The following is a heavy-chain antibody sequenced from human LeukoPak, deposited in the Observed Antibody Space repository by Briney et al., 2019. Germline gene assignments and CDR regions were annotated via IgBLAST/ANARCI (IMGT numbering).Heavy chain of an antibody. Sequence: ASVKVSCKASGYTFTGYGISWVRQAPGQGLEWMGWISAYNGNTNYAQKLQGRVTMTTDTSTSTAYMELRSLRSDDTAVYYCASHNIVAPCDSSGYYAFDIWGQGTMVTVSS. CDR2: ISAYNGNT. CDR3: ASHNIVAPCDSSGYYAFDI. J-gene: IGHJ3*02. CDR1: GYTFTGYG. D-gene: IGHD3-22*01. V-gene: IGHV1-18*01.